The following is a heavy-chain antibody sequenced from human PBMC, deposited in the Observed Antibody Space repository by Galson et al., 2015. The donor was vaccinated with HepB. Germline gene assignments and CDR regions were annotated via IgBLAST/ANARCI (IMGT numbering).Heavy chain of an antibody. Sequence: SLRLSCAASGFTFNTYAMTWVRQAPGKGLEWVSVVSGSGGSTYYADSVKGRFTMSRDNSKSTLYLQMNSLRAEDTAVCYCAKATSSRVLVVPSAAFDYWGQGTRVTVSS. D-gene: IGHD2-2*01. CDR3: AKATSSRVLVVPSAAFDY. J-gene: IGHJ4*02. CDR1: GFTFNTYA. V-gene: IGHV3-23*01. CDR2: VSGSGGST.